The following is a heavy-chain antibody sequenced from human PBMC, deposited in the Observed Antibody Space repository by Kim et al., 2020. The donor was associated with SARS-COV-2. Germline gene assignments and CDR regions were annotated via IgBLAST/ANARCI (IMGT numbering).Heavy chain of an antibody. CDR1: GGSISSSSYY. Sequence: SETLSLTCTVSGGSISSSSYYWGWIRQPPGKGLEWIGSIYYSGSTYYNPSLKSRVTISVDTSKNQFSLKLSSVTAADTAVYYCASPYSSSWYDTYYYYYGMDVWGQGTTVTVSS. CDR3: ASPYSSSWYDTYYYYYGMDV. CDR2: IYYSGST. J-gene: IGHJ6*02. V-gene: IGHV4-39*01. D-gene: IGHD6-13*01.